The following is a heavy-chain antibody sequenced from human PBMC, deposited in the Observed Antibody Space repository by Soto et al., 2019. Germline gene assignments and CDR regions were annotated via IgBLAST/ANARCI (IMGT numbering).Heavy chain of an antibody. CDR2: TYYRSKWYN. CDR3: AREYCSSTSCYAFTYYMDV. D-gene: IGHD2-2*01. V-gene: IGHV6-1*01. CDR1: GDSVSSNSAA. Sequence: SQTLSLTCAISGDSVSSNSAAWNWIRQSPSRGLEWLGRTYYRSKWYNDYAVSVKSRITINPDTSKNQFSLQLNSVTPEDTAVYYCAREYCSSTSCYAFTYYMDVWGKGTTVTVSS. J-gene: IGHJ6*03.